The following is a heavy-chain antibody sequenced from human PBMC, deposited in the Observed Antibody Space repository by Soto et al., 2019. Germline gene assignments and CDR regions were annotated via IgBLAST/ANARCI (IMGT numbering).Heavy chain of an antibody. Sequence: PGGSLRLSCSASGFTFSSYAMHWVRQAPGKGLEYVSAISSNGGSTYYADSVKGRFTISRDNSKNTLYLQMSSLRAEDTAVYYCVKDQDSLGFGEFQHYYYYGMDVWGQGTTVTVSS. D-gene: IGHD3-10*01. CDR1: GFTFSSYA. J-gene: IGHJ6*02. CDR2: ISSNGGST. V-gene: IGHV3-64D*08. CDR3: VKDQDSLGFGEFQHYYYYGMDV.